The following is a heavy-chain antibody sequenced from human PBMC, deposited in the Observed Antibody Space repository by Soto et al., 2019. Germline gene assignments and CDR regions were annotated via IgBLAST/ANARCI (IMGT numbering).Heavy chain of an antibody. V-gene: IGHV3-33*01. CDR2: IFYDESKE. J-gene: IGHJ6*02. CDR3: ARDAAARDGRGGMDV. D-gene: IGHD6-6*01. CDR1: GFTFRQYG. Sequence: QVQLVESEGGVVQPGRSLRLSCAASGFTFRQYGMHWVRQAPGKGLEWVAVIFYDESKEYYADSVRGRFTISRDNSNNMLYLQMNSLRGEDTALYYCARDAAARDGRGGMDVWGQGTTVTVSS.